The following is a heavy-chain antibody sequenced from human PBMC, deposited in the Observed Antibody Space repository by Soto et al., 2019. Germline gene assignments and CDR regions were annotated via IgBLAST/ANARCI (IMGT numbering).Heavy chain of an antibody. J-gene: IGHJ6*02. CDR3: ARAPRELLAEGPLFLYYYYGFDV. V-gene: IGHV4-34*12. D-gene: IGHD3-16*01. CDR2: VFHAGNT. CDR1: GGSFTEAY. Sequence: QVHLQQWGAGLLKPSGTLSLTCAVSGGSFTEAYWTWVRQSPGRGLEWIGEVFHAGNTNYNPSLKRRVPLSLDTAKNQVSLRLTSVTAADSAVYYCARAPRELLAEGPLFLYYYYGFDVWGQGTTVIVSS.